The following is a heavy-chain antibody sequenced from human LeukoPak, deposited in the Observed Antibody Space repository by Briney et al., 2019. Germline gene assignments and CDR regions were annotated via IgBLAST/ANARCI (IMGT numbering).Heavy chain of an antibody. CDR3: ARSYYYGSGRGDI. CDR2: ISSSSSTI. Sequence: PGGSQRLSCAASGFTFSSYSMNWVRQAPGKGLEWVSYISSSSSTIYYADSVKGRFTISRDNAKNSLYLQMNSLRADDTAVYYCARSYYYGSGRGDIWGQGTMVTVSS. J-gene: IGHJ3*02. D-gene: IGHD3-10*01. CDR1: GFTFSSYS. V-gene: IGHV3-48*04.